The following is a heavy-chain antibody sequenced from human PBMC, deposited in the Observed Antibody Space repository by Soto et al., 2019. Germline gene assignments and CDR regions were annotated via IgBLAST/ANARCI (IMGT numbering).Heavy chain of an antibody. V-gene: IGHV4-34*01. CDR2: INHSGST. CDR3: ARSFLWFGESRIWFDP. J-gene: IGHJ5*02. D-gene: IGHD3-10*01. Sequence: QVQLQQWGAGLLKPSETLSLTCAVYGGSFSGYYWSWIRQPPGKGLEWIGEINHSGSTNYNPSLKSRVTISVDTSKNQFSVKLSSVTAADTAVYYCARSFLWFGESRIWFDPWGQGTLVTVSS. CDR1: GGSFSGYY.